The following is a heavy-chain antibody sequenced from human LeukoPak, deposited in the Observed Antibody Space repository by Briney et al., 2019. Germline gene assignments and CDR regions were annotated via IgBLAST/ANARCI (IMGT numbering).Heavy chain of an antibody. CDR2: IKQDGSEK. CDR3: ARGNSYDSSGYPEYFQN. Sequence: GGSLRLPCAASGFTFSSYWMSWVRQAPGKGLEWVANIKQDGSEKYYVDSVKGRFTISRDNSRNTVSLQMNTLRAEDTAVYYCARGNSYDSSGYPEYFQNWGQGTLVTVSS. J-gene: IGHJ1*01. V-gene: IGHV3-7*01. CDR1: GFTFSSYW. D-gene: IGHD3-22*01.